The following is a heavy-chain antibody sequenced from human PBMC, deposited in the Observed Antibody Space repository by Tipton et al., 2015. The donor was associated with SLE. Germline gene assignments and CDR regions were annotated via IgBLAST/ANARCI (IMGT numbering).Heavy chain of an antibody. D-gene: IGHD3-10*01. Sequence: TLSLTCSVSGGSIRNYYWTWIRQPPGKGLEWFGHIYISGTTNYNPSLKSRVAISVDTSKNQFSLKLRSVTAADTAVYYCASGAYGSDNSYLGGWFDPWGQGTPVTVSS. J-gene: IGHJ5*02. CDR3: ASGAYGSDNSYLGGWFDP. CDR2: IYISGTT. CDR1: GGSIRNYY. V-gene: IGHV4-4*08.